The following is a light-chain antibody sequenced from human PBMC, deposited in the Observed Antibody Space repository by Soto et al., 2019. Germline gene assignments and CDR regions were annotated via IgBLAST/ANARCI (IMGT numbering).Light chain of an antibody. Sequence: QSVLTQPPSVSGAPGQRVTISCTGSGSTIGAGYDVHWYQHLPGTAPKLLIYDNNNRPSGVPDRFSGSKSGTSASLAITGLQADDEADYYCQSYDSSLNGVFGGGTKVTVL. J-gene: IGLJ3*02. CDR3: QSYDSSLNGV. CDR2: DNN. V-gene: IGLV1-40*01. CDR1: GSTIGAGYD.